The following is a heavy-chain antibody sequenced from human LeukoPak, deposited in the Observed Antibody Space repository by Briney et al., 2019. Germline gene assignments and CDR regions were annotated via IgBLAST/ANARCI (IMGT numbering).Heavy chain of an antibody. CDR3: ARGPPYYYDSSGYYYFDY. CDR2: IIPIFGTA. V-gene: IGHV1-69*05. Sequence: SVKVSCKASGGTFIIYAISWVRQAPGQGLEWMGGIIPIFGTANYAQKFQGRDTITTDESTSTAYMELSSLRSEDTAVYYCARGPPYYYDSSGYYYFDYWGQGTLVTVSS. D-gene: IGHD3-22*01. J-gene: IGHJ4*02. CDR1: GGTFIIYA.